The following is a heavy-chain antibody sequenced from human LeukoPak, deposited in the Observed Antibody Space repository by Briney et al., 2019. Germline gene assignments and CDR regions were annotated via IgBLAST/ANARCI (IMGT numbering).Heavy chain of an antibody. J-gene: IGHJ4*02. CDR3: ARASAVAGTRDY. D-gene: IGHD6-19*01. CDR1: GYTFSDYT. Sequence: GGSLRLSCGASGYTFSDYTMNWVRQAPGKGLEWVANIKSDGSDKYYVDSVKGRFTISRDNAKNSLYLQMNSLRAEDTAIYYCARASAVAGTRDYWGQGTLVTVSS. V-gene: IGHV3-7*01. CDR2: IKSDGSDK.